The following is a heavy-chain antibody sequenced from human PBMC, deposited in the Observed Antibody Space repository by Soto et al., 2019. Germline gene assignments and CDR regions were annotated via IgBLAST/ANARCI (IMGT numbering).Heavy chain of an antibody. CDR1: GYTFTSYY. D-gene: IGHD3-22*01. CDR2: IDPSGGST. Sequence: ASVKVFCKASGYTFTSYYMHCLRQAPGQGLEWMGIIDPSGGSTSYAQKFQGRVTMTRDTSTSTVYMELSSLRSEDTAVYYCARVRNYYDSSGSHLGYWGQGTLVTVSS. CDR3: ARVRNYYDSSGSHLGY. J-gene: IGHJ4*02. V-gene: IGHV1-46*03.